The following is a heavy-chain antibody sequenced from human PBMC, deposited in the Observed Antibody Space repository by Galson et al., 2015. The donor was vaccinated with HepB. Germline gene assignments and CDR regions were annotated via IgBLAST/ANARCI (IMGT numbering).Heavy chain of an antibody. V-gene: IGHV3-48*02. CDR1: GFTFSSYS. CDR2: ISSSSSTI. Sequence: SLRLSCAASGFTFSSYSMNWVRQAPGKGLEWVSYISSSSSTIYYADSVKGRFTISRDNAKNSLYLQMNSLRDEDTAVYYCARGGGYCSSTSCSLYYFDCWGQGTLVTVSS. D-gene: IGHD2-2*01. J-gene: IGHJ4*02. CDR3: ARGGGYCSSTSCSLYYFDC.